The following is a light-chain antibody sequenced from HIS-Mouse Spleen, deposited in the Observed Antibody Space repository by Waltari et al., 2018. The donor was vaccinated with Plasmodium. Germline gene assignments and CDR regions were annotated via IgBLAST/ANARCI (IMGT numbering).Light chain of an antibody. CDR3: CSYAGSYTFV. Sequence: QSALTQPRSVSGSPGQSVTISCTGTSSDVGGYNYVSWYQQHPGKAPKLMIYYVSKRPSGARDCFSGSKSGNTASLTISGLQAEDEADYYCCSYAGSYTFVFGTGTKVTVL. CDR2: YVS. CDR1: SSDVGGYNY. J-gene: IGLJ1*01. V-gene: IGLV2-11*01.